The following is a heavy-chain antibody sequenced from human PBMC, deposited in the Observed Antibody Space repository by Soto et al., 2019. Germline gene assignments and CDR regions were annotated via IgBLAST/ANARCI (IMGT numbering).Heavy chain of an antibody. CDR2: IIPYYNTL. Sequence: QAQVVQSGAEVRKHGSSVKLSCKASEGTFNSYAIDWVRHAPGQGLEWMGGIIPYYNTLNYAQKFQDRVTITADDSTNTVYMELSSLRSDDTAVYFCASGASRWYPYFFDSWAQGTLVTVSS. D-gene: IGHD6-13*01. V-gene: IGHV1-69*01. J-gene: IGHJ4*02. CDR1: EGTFNSYA. CDR3: ASGASRWYPYFFDS.